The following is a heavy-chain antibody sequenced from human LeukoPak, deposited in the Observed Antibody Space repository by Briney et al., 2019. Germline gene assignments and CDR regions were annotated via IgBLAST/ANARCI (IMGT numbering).Heavy chain of an antibody. Sequence: GGSLRLSCAASGFTFSSYSMNWVRQAPGKGLEWVSSISSSSSYIYYVDSVKGRFTISRDNAKNSLYLQMNSLRAEDTAVYYCARDARDSSGYYDWFDPWGQGTLVTVSS. D-gene: IGHD3-22*01. CDR3: ARDARDSSGYYDWFDP. V-gene: IGHV3-21*01. J-gene: IGHJ5*02. CDR1: GFTFSSYS. CDR2: ISSSSSYI.